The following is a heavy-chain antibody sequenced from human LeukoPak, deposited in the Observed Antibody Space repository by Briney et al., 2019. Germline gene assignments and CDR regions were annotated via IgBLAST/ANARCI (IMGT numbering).Heavy chain of an antibody. Sequence: GGSLRLSCAASGFTFSSYAMSWVRQAPGKGLESVSAISGSGDSTYYADSVKGRFTIFRDNSKNTLYLQMNSLRAEDTAVYYCVKFITVAGSYFDYWGQGTLVTVSS. CDR2: ISGSGDST. CDR1: GFTFSSYA. V-gene: IGHV3-23*01. D-gene: IGHD6-19*01. J-gene: IGHJ4*02. CDR3: VKFITVAGSYFDY.